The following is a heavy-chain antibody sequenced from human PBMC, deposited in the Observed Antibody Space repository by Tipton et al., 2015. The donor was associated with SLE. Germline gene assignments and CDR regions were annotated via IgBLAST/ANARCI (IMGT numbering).Heavy chain of an antibody. J-gene: IGHJ5*02. V-gene: IGHV4-59*08. CDR1: NGSINLYY. D-gene: IGHD2-15*01. CDR2: VYYLGAT. CDR3: ARGYLGWFDP. Sequence: TLSLTCTVSNGSINLYYWSWIRQSPGKGLEYIGHVYYLGATNYSPSFESRVAMSVDTSKNQFSLRLRSVTAADTAVYYCARGYLGWFDPWGQGTLVTVSS.